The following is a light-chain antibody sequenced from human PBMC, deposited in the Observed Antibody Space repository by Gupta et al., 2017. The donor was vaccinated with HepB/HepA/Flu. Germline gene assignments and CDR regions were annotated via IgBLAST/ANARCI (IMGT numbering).Light chain of an antibody. CDR2: DAS. CDR1: QDISNY. CDR3: QQEDNLPLT. Sequence: DIQMTQSPSSLSASVGDRVTITCQASQDISNYLNLYQQKPGKAPKLLIYDASKWETGVPSRFRRSGSGTEFTFTISSLQPEDIATYYCQQEDNLPLTFGGGTKVESK. J-gene: IGKJ4*01. V-gene: IGKV1-33*01.